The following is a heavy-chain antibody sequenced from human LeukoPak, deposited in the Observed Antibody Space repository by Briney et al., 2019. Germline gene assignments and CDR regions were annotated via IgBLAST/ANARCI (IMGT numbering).Heavy chain of an antibody. Sequence: GGSLRLSCAASGFTFSTYTRNWVRQAPGKGLEWVSSISSNGYYIYYAGSVRGRFTISRDNAKNSLYLQMNSLRAEDTALYYCAREGLRTERSDTDAFDIWGQGTVVTVSS. V-gene: IGHV3-21*01. CDR2: ISSNGYYI. D-gene: IGHD3-3*01. CDR3: AREGLRTERSDTDAFDI. CDR1: GFTFSTYT. J-gene: IGHJ3*02.